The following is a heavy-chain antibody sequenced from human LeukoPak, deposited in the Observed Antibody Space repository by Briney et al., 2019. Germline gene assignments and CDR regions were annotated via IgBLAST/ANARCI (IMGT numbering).Heavy chain of an antibody. D-gene: IGHD3-16*01. Sequence: GRSLRLSCAASGFTFDDYAMHWVRQAPGKGLEWVSAISGSGGSTYYADSVKGRFTISRDNSKNTLYLQMNSLRAEDTAVYYCARDGVVSGSNANWGQGTMVTVSS. V-gene: IGHV3-23*01. J-gene: IGHJ3*01. CDR1: GFTFDDYA. CDR2: ISGSGGST. CDR3: ARDGVVSGSNAN.